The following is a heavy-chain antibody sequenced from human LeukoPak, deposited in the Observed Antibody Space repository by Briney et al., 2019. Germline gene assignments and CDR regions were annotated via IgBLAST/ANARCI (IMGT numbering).Heavy chain of an antibody. CDR1: GFSFSSYG. Sequence: GGSLRLSCAASGFSFSSYGMNWVRQAPGKGLEWVSGISADGGRTYYADSVKGRFTISRDNSKNTLYLQMSSLRAEDTAIFHCAKDLYYDSSPPYYFDYWGQGTPVTVSS. CDR2: ISADGGRT. V-gene: IGHV3-23*01. J-gene: IGHJ4*02. CDR3: AKDLYYDSSPPYYFDY. D-gene: IGHD3-22*01.